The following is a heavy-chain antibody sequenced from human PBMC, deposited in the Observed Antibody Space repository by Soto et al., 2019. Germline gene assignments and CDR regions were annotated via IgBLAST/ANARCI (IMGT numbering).Heavy chain of an antibody. V-gene: IGHV3-23*01. J-gene: IGHJ4*02. CDR1: GFTFNNYP. CDR3: AKGRGGSGSLTPRVDF. D-gene: IGHD3-10*01. CDR2: IIGGGDTT. Sequence: EVQLLESGGGWVKPGGSLKPPCAASGFTFNNYPMTWVRQAPGKGLEWVSAIIGGGDTTSYADSVKGRFTVSRDGSKNTLYLQMSSLRAEDTALYYCAKGRGGSGSLTPRVDFWGQGTLVTVSS.